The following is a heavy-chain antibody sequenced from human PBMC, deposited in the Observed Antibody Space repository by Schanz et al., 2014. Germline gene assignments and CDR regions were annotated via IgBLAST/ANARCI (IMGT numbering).Heavy chain of an antibody. CDR1: GFTFSGFW. Sequence: EVQLVESGGGVVQPGRSLRLSCAASGFTFSGFWMTWVRQAPGKGLEWVANIKKDGSEKYYVDSVKGRFTISRDNAKNSLFLQMNSLRPEDTAVYYCARGRVLESWGQGTLVTVSS. J-gene: IGHJ5*02. CDR3: ARGRVLES. CDR2: IKKDGSEK. D-gene: IGHD1-1*01. V-gene: IGHV3-7*01.